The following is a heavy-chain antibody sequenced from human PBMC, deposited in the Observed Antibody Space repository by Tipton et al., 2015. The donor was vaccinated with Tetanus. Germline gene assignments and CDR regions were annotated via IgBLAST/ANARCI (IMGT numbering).Heavy chain of an antibody. CDR2: INHSGST. CDR1: GGSFSGYY. V-gene: IGHV4-34*01. Sequence: AGLVKPSETLSLTCAVYGGSFSGYYWSWIRQPPGKGLEWIGEINHSGSTNYNPSLKSRVTISVDTSKNQFSLKLSSVTAADTAVYYCARMIRWPTVTTGDYWGQGTLVTVSS. CDR3: ARMIRWPTVTTGDY. J-gene: IGHJ4*02. D-gene: IGHD4-17*01.